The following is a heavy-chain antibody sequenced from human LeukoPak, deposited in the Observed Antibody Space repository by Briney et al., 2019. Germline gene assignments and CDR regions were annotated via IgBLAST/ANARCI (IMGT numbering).Heavy chain of an antibody. Sequence: SETLSLTCGVSGGSFIGYYWSWIRQSPGKGLEWIGEINHDASTNYNPSFKSRLTISIDTPKRQFSLKLSSVTAADTAVYYCARHGDDYGDSTFDYWGQGTLVTVSS. CDR3: ARHGDDYGDSTFDY. J-gene: IGHJ4*02. CDR1: GGSFIGYY. CDR2: INHDAST. D-gene: IGHD4-17*01. V-gene: IGHV4-34*01.